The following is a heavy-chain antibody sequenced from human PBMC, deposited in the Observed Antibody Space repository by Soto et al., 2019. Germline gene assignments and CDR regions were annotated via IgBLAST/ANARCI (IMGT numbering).Heavy chain of an antibody. Sequence: PGGPIRHSYAASGFTFNISAITWVRQAPGKGLEWVSAISGSGGSTYYADSVKGRFTISRDNSKNTLYLQMNSLRAEDTAVYYCAKDILVVVAAALGYWGQGTLVTVSS. CDR1: GFTFNISA. V-gene: IGHV3-23*01. D-gene: IGHD2-15*01. CDR3: AKDILVVVAAALGY. CDR2: ISGSGGST. J-gene: IGHJ4*02.